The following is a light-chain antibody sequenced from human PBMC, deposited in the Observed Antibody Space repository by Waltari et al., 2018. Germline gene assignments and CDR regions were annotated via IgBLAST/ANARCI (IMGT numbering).Light chain of an antibody. J-gene: IGKJ1*01. CDR3: QQYYSYPRT. V-gene: IGKV1-8*01. CDR1: QGISSY. Sequence: AIRVTQSPSSLSASTGDRVTITCRASQGISSYLAWYQQKPWKAPKLLIYAASTLQSGGPSRVSGSGSGTDFTLTISCLQSDDFATYYCQQYYSYPRTFGQGTKVEIK. CDR2: AAS.